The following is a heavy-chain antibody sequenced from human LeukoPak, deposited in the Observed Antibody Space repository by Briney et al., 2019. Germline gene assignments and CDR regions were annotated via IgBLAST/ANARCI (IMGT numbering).Heavy chain of an antibody. V-gene: IGHV3-30-3*01. CDR3: ARDLPSHYDSSPYNYFDP. J-gene: IGHJ5*02. CDR2: ISYDGSEK. Sequence: PGGSLRLSCAASGFTFSTYAVPWVRQAPGKGLEWVSVISYDGSEKYYSDSVKGRFTISRDNSKNTLYLQMNSLRAEDTAVYYCARDLPSHYDSSPYNYFDPWGQGTLVTVSS. D-gene: IGHD3-22*01. CDR1: GFTFSTYA.